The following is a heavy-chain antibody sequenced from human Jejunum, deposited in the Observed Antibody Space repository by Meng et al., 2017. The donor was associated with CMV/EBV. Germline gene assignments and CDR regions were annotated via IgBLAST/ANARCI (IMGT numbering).Heavy chain of an antibody. V-gene: IGHV3-7*01. Sequence: YWMSWVRQAPRKGLEWVANINQDGSETYYVESVRGRFSISRDNAKNSLYLQMSSLRAEDTAVYFCARGGITVFGVVIIDYYGMDVWGQGTTVTVSS. CDR3: ARGGITVFGVVIIDYYGMDV. CDR1: YW. D-gene: IGHD3-3*01. J-gene: IGHJ6*02. CDR2: INQDGSET.